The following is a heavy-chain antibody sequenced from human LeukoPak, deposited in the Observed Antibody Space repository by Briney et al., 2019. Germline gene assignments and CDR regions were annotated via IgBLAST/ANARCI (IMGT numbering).Heavy chain of an antibody. CDR2: INPNSGGT. V-gene: IGHV1-2*02. J-gene: IGHJ5*02. D-gene: IGHD6-19*01. Sequence: ASVKVSCKASGYTFTGYYMHWVRQAPGQGLEWMGWINPNSGGTNYAQKFQGRVTMTRDTSISTAYMELSRLRSDDTAVYYCARMVSRVEQIAVSPWGQGTLVTVSS. CDR3: ARMVSRVEQIAVSP. CDR1: GYTFTGYY.